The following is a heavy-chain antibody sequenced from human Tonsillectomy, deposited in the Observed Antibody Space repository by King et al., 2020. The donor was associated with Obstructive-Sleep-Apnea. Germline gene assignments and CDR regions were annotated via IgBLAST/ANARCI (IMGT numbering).Heavy chain of an antibody. D-gene: IGHD3-22*01. CDR3: ARGKKFYNDSSGYPNWYFDL. J-gene: IGHJ2*01. CDR2: IFHSGST. Sequence: QLQESGPGLVKPSETLSLTCTVSGASISSSTYYWGWIRQPPGKGLEWIGNIFHSGSTYYNPSLKSRVTISIDTSKNQFSLKLSSVTAADTAVYYCARGKKFYNDSSGYPNWYFDLWGRGTLVTVSS. V-gene: IGHV4-39*07. CDR1: GASISSSTYY.